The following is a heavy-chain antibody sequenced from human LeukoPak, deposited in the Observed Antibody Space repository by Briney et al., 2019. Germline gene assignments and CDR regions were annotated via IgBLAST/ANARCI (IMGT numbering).Heavy chain of an antibody. Sequence: ASVKVSCKASGYTFTSYGIIWVRQAPGQGLEWMGWISAYNGNTNYAQKLQGRVTMTTDTSTSTAYMELRSLRSDDTAVYYCARKIMNCGGNPEGFDYWGQGTLVTVSS. V-gene: IGHV1-18*01. J-gene: IGHJ4*02. D-gene: IGHD4-23*01. CDR1: GYTFTSYG. CDR3: ARKIMNCGGNPEGFDY. CDR2: ISAYNGNT.